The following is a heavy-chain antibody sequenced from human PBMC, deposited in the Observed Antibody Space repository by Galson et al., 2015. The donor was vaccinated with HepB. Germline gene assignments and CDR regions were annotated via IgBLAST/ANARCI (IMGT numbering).Heavy chain of an antibody. V-gene: IGHV3-7*03. J-gene: IGHJ6*02. CDR2: IKQDGTEK. CDR1: GFTFSSYW. D-gene: IGHD5-24*01. Sequence: SLRLSCAASGFTFSSYWMTWVRQAPGRGLEWVANIKQDGTEKNYADSVKGRFTISRDSARNSLYLQMNSLKREDTAVYYCARAGAGRVTIDNYGMDVWGLGTTVTVS. CDR3: ARAGAGRVTIDNYGMDV.